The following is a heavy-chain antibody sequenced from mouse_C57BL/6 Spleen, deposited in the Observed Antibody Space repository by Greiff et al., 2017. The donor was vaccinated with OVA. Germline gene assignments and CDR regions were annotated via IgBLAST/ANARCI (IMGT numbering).Heavy chain of an antibody. J-gene: IGHJ1*03. V-gene: IGHV5-12*01. D-gene: IGHD2-4*01. Sequence: EVQLVESGGGLVQPGGSLKLSCAASGFTFSDYYMSWVRQTPEKRLEWVAYISNGGGSTYYPDTVKGRFTISRDNAKNTLYLQMSRLKSEDTAMYYCAGGYYDYDGWYFDVWGTGTTVTVAS. CDR3: AGGYYDYDGWYFDV. CDR2: ISNGGGST. CDR1: GFTFSDYY.